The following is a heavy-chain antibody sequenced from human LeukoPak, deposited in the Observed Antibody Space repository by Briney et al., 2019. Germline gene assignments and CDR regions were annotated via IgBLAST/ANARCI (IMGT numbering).Heavy chain of an antibody. Sequence: ASVKVSCKASGYTFTSYGINWVRQATGQGLEWMGWMNPNSGNTGYAQKFQGRVTMTRNTSISTAYMELSSLRSEDTAVYYCARVGYYDSSGYYSPQKAFDYWGQGTLVAVSS. V-gene: IGHV1-8*01. CDR1: GYTFTSYG. D-gene: IGHD3-22*01. CDR2: MNPNSGNT. CDR3: ARVGYYDSSGYYSPQKAFDY. J-gene: IGHJ4*02.